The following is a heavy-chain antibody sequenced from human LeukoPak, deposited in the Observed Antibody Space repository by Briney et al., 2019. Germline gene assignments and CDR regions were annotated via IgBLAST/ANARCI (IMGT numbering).Heavy chain of an antibody. Sequence: GGSLRLSCAASGFTFSSYSMNWVRQAAGKGLEWVSSISSSSYIYYADSVKGRFTISRDNAKNSLYLQMNSLRAEDTAVYYCARGGDYGDYDYWGQGTLVTVSS. CDR1: GFTFSSYS. D-gene: IGHD4-17*01. CDR3: ARGGDYGDYDY. J-gene: IGHJ4*02. CDR2: ISSSSYI. V-gene: IGHV3-21*04.